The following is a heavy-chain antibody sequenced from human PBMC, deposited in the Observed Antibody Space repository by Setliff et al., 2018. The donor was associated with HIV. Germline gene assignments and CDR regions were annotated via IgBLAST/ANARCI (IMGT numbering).Heavy chain of an antibody. V-gene: IGHV3-23*01. CDR1: GFTFSSHT. Sequence: GGSLRLSCAASGFTFSSHTMSWARQAPGKGLEWVSSLSGHTMTTYYAGSVKGRSTISRDVSNNTLYFQMNSLRAEDTAIYFCAKNDDILTGFANWGQGTLVTVSS. CDR3: AKNDDILTGFAN. J-gene: IGHJ4*02. D-gene: IGHD3-9*01. CDR2: LSGHTMTT.